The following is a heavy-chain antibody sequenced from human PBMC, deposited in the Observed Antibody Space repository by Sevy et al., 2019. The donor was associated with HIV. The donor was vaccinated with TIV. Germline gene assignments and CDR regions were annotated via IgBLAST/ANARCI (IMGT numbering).Heavy chain of an antibody. Sequence: GGSLRLSCAASGFTFSSYSMNWVRQAPGKGLEWVSSITCSSSYINYADSVKGRFTISKDNAKNSLYLQMNSLRAEDTAVYYCARPSDSGSYKGTRCYYGMDVWGQGTTVTVSS. J-gene: IGHJ6*02. CDR1: GFTFSSYS. CDR3: ARPSDSGSYKGTRCYYGMDV. V-gene: IGHV3-21*01. CDR2: ITCSSSYI. D-gene: IGHD1-26*01.